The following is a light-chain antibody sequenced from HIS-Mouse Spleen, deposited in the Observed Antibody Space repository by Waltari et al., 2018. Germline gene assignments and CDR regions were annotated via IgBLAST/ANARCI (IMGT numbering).Light chain of an antibody. J-gene: IGLJ2*01. CDR1: SGHSSYA. CDR3: QTWGTGIVV. Sequence: QLVLTQSPSASASLGASVKLTCTLSSGHSSYATAWHQQQPAKGPRYLMKLNSDGSHSKGDGIPDRFSGSSSGAERYLTISSLQSEDEADYYCQTWGTGIVVFGGGTKLTVL. V-gene: IGLV4-69*01. CDR2: LNSDGSH.